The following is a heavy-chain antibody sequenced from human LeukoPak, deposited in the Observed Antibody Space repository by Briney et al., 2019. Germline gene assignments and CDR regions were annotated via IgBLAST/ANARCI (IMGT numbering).Heavy chain of an antibody. CDR1: GYTFTGYY. CDR3: ARDRTTVTTSGAFDI. Sequence: ASVKVSCKASGYTFTGYYTHWVRQAPGQGLEWMGWINPNSGGTNYAQKFQGRVTMTRDTSISTAYMELSRLRSDDTAVYYCARDRTTVTTSGAFDIWGQGTMVTVSS. D-gene: IGHD4-17*01. V-gene: IGHV1-2*02. J-gene: IGHJ3*02. CDR2: INPNSGGT.